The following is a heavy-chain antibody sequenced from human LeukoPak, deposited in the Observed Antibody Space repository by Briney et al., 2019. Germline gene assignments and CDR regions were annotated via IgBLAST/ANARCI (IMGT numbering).Heavy chain of an antibody. CDR2: MNPNSGYT. Sequence: GASVKVSCKASGYTFTTYDINWVRPAPGQGLEWMGWMNPNSGYTGYAQKFQGRVTITRDTSISTAYMELSSLRSEDTAVYYCARVAGSIDYWGQGTLVTVSS. CDR3: ARVAGSIDY. V-gene: IGHV1-8*03. CDR1: GYTFTTYD. J-gene: IGHJ4*02. D-gene: IGHD6-19*01.